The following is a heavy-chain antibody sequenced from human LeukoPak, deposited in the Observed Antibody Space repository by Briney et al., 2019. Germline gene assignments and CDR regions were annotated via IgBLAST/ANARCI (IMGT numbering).Heavy chain of an antibody. Sequence: GGSLRLSCAASGFTFSSYSMNWVRQAPGKGLEWVSSISSSSSYIYYADSVKGRFTVSRDNAKNSLYLQMNSLRAEDTAVYYCARDREYYDYVWGSYRYTGPSDYWGQGTLVTVSS. D-gene: IGHD3-16*02. CDR2: ISSSSSYI. J-gene: IGHJ4*02. CDR1: GFTFSSYS. CDR3: ARDREYYDYVWGSYRYTGPSDY. V-gene: IGHV3-21*01.